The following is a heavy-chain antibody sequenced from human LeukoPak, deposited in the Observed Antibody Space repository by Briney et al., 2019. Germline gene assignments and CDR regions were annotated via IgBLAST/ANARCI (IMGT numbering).Heavy chain of an antibody. Sequence: GGSLRLSCTASGFTFGDYAMSWVRQAPGKGLEWVGFIRSKAYGGTTEYAASVKGRFTISRDDSKSIAYLQMNSLKTEDTAVYYCTRDEYPGTFDYWGQGTLVTVSS. CDR1: GFTFGDYA. CDR2: IRSKAYGGTT. D-gene: IGHD1-14*01. V-gene: IGHV3-49*04. J-gene: IGHJ4*02. CDR3: TRDEYPGTFDY.